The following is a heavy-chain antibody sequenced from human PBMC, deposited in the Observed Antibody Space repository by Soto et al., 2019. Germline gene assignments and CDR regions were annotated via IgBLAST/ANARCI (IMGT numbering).Heavy chain of an antibody. CDR2: INAGNGNT. V-gene: IGHV1-3*01. D-gene: IGHD2-2*01. CDR1: GYTFTSYA. Sequence: ASVKVSCKASGYTFTSYAMHWVRQAPGQRLEWMGWINAGNGNTKYSQKFQGRVTITRDTSASTAYMELSSLRSEDTAVYYCARAIVVVPSGSYYFDYWGQGTLVTVSS. J-gene: IGHJ4*02. CDR3: ARAIVVVPSGSYYFDY.